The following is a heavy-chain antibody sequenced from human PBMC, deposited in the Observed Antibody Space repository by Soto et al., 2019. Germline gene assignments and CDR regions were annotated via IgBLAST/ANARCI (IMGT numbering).Heavy chain of an antibody. CDR3: ARAGGVYCTRTSCYSFFDS. D-gene: IGHD2-2*01. V-gene: IGHV3-7*04. CDR2: IKQDGSEK. J-gene: IGHJ4*02. CDR1: GFTFSSYW. Sequence: GGSLRLSCAASGFTFSSYWMSWVRQAPGKGLEWVANIKQDGSEKYYVDSVKGRFTISRDNAKNTLYLQMSSLRAEDTAVYYCARAGGVYCTRTSCYSFFDSWGPGILVTVSS.